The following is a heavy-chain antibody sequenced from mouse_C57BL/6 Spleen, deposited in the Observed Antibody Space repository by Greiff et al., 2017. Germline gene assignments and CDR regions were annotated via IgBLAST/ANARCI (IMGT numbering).Heavy chain of an antibody. V-gene: IGHV1-82*01. J-gene: IGHJ2*01. CDR1: GYAFSSSW. Sequence: VKLMESGPELVKPGASVKISCKASGYAFSSSWMNWVKQRPGKGLEWIGRIYPGDGDTNYNGKFKGKATLTADKSSSTAYMQLSSLTSEDSAVYFCARYTTVVLSYYFDYWGQGTTLTVSS. D-gene: IGHD1-1*01. CDR2: IYPGDGDT. CDR3: ARYTTVVLSYYFDY.